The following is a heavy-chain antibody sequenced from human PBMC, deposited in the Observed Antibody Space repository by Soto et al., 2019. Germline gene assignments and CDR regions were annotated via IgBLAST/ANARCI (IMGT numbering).Heavy chain of an antibody. D-gene: IGHD1-1*01. CDR2: IWYDASNK. Sequence: QVQLVEAGGGVVQPGRSLRLSCAASGFTFRSHGMHWVRQAPGKGLEWVAGIWYDASNKYYLDSVKGRFTVSRDNSKNTLYLQMNSLRVEDTAVYYCAREGWYEERQDLDYWGQGTLVTVSS. CDR1: GFTFRSHG. V-gene: IGHV3-33*01. J-gene: IGHJ4*02. CDR3: AREGWYEERQDLDY.